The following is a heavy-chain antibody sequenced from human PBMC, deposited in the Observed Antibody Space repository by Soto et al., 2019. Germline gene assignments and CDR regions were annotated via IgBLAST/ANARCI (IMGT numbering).Heavy chain of an antibody. CDR1: GFTFSSYG. J-gene: IGHJ6*03. Sequence: PGGSLRLSCAASGFTFSSYGMHWVRQAPGKGLEWVAVISYDGSNKYYADSVKGRFTISRDNSKNTLYLQMNSLRAEDTAVYYCAKEGIGYYDFWSDAGPYYYYYMDVWGKGTTVTVS. V-gene: IGHV3-30*18. CDR2: ISYDGSNK. D-gene: IGHD3-3*01. CDR3: AKEGIGYYDFWSDAGPYYYYYMDV.